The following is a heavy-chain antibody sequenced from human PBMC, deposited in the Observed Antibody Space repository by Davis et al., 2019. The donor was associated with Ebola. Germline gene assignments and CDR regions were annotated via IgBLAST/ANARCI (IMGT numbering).Heavy chain of an antibody. V-gene: IGHV3-11*06. D-gene: IGHD6-19*01. J-gene: IGHJ3*02. CDR1: GGSISSSSYY. CDR3: ARVSRKISTGWYRFDAFDI. Sequence: RGSLRLSCTVSGGSISSSSYYWGWIRQPPGKGLEWVSYMSGDHLYTNYADSVRGRFTISRDDAKNSLYLQMNSLRVEDTALYYCARVSRKISTGWYRFDAFDIWGQGTLVTVSS. CDR2: MSGDHLYT.